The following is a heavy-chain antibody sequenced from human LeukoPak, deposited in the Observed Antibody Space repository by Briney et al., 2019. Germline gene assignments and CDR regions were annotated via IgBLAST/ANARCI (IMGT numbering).Heavy chain of an antibody. Sequence: GGSLRLSCAASGFTFSSYEMNWVRQAPGKGLEWVSYISSSGSTIYYADSVKGRFTISRDNANNSLYLQMNSLRAEDTAVYYCARGGALGIDYWGQGTLVTVSS. CDR1: GFTFSSYE. V-gene: IGHV3-48*03. CDR3: ARGGALGIDY. J-gene: IGHJ4*02. D-gene: IGHD4/OR15-4a*01. CDR2: ISSSGSTI.